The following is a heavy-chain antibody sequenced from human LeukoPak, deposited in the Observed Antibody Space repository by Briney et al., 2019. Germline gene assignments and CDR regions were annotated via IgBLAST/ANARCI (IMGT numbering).Heavy chain of an antibody. CDR3: ARLPTISTPGSRKFDY. Sequence: AGESLKISCKGSGYIFTTYWIAWVRQMPGQGLEWMGIINAGDSDTRYSPSFQGQVLISVEKSINTAYLHWGSLKPSDTALYYCARLPTISTPGSRKFDYWGRGTQVTVSS. D-gene: IGHD1-14*01. CDR1: GYIFTTYW. CDR2: INAGDSDT. V-gene: IGHV5-51*01. J-gene: IGHJ4*02.